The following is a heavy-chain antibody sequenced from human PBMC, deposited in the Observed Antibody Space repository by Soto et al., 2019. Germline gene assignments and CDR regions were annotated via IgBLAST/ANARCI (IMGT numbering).Heavy chain of an antibody. Sequence: GGSLRLSCAASGFTFSSYGMHWVRQAPGKGLEWVAVISYDGSNKYYADSVKGRFTISRDNSKNTLYLQMNSLRAEDTAVYYCAKISITIFGVADDAFDIWGQGTMVTVSS. CDR2: ISYDGSNK. V-gene: IGHV3-30*18. CDR1: GFTFSSYG. D-gene: IGHD3-3*01. CDR3: AKISITIFGVADDAFDI. J-gene: IGHJ3*02.